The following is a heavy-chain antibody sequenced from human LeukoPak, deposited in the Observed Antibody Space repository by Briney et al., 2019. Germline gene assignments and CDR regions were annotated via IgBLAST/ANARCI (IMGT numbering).Heavy chain of an antibody. J-gene: IGHJ4*02. D-gene: IGHD1-26*01. V-gene: IGHV3-48*01. CDR2: ISRSSSTI. Sequence: GGSLRLSCAASGFTFSRYSMNWVRQAPGKGLEWVSYISRSSSTIYSADSVKGRFTISRDNAKNSLYLQMNSLRAEDTAVYYCARDRLMYSGSYPFDYWGQGTLVTVSS. CDR3: ARDRLMYSGSYPFDY. CDR1: GFTFSRYS.